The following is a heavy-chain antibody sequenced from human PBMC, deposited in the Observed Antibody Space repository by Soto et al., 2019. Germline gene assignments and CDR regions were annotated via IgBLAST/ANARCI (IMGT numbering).Heavy chain of an antibody. V-gene: IGHV3-33*01. J-gene: IGHJ6*03. CDR1: GFTFSSYG. Sequence: QVQLVESGGGVVQPGRSLRLSCAASGFTFSSYGMHWVRQAPGKGLEWVAVIWDDGSNKYYADSVKGRFTISRDNSKNTVYMQLKSLRAEDTAVYYCARGGDSSSWYYYYYMDVWRKGTTVTVSS. D-gene: IGHD6-13*01. CDR2: IWDDGSNK. CDR3: ARGGDSSSWYYYYYMDV.